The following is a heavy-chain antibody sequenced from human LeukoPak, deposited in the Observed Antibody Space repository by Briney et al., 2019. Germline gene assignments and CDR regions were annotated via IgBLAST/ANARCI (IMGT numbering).Heavy chain of an antibody. D-gene: IGHD3-22*01. V-gene: IGHV3-9*03. Sequence: PGGSLRLSCAASGFTFDDYAMHWVRQAPGKGLEWVSGISWNSGSIGYADSVKGRFTISRDNAKNSLYLQMNSLRAEDMALYYCAKYRIGGYYDSSGFDYWGQGTLVTVSS. CDR3: AKYRIGGYYDSSGFDY. CDR1: GFTFDDYA. J-gene: IGHJ4*02. CDR2: ISWNSGSI.